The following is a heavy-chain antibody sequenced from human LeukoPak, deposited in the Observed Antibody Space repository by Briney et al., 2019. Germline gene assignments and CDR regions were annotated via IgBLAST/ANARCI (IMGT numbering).Heavy chain of an antibody. V-gene: IGHV5-10-1*01. CDR3: ARSRDCGSDCYFDY. CDR2: TNPSGSNI. J-gene: IGHJ4*02. D-gene: IGHD2-21*02. CDR1: GSSLRTNW. Sequence: GESLKISCKGFGSSLRTNWISWVRQMPGKGLEWMGRTNPSGSNINYNPSFQGHVTISIDKSINTAYLQWSSLKASDTAIYYCARSRDCGSDCYFDYWGQGTQVTVSS.